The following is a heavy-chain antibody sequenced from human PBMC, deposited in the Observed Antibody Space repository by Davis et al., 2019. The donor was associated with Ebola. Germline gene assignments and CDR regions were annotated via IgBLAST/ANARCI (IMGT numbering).Heavy chain of an antibody. D-gene: IGHD4-11*01. CDR3: ARSDYSNDLFDY. V-gene: IGHV1-69*10. J-gene: IGHJ4*02. CDR1: RCTFSSHD. CDR2: IIPILGIA. Sequence: SSEPVPRKPSRCTFSSHDTCRLRHPPGQGLEWMGRIIPILGIANYAQKFQGRVTITADKSTSTAYMELSSLRSEDTAVDYCARSDYSNDLFDYWGQGTLVTVSS.